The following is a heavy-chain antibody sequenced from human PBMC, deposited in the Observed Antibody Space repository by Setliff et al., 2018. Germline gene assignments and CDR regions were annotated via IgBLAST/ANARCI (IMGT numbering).Heavy chain of an antibody. D-gene: IGHD6-13*01. CDR3: AREVGAAAGWRHFQH. CDR1: GDSISSSSYY. Sequence: PSETLSLTCTVSGDSISSSSYYWGWIRQPPGKGLEWVSGVSGSGGSTYYTDSVKGRFTISRDNSKNAMYLQMNSLRAEDTAVYYCAREVGAAAGWRHFQHWGQGTLVTVSS. J-gene: IGHJ1*01. V-gene: IGHV3-23*01. CDR2: VSGSGGST.